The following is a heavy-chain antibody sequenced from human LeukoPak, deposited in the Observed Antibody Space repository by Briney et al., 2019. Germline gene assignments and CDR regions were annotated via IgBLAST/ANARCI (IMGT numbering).Heavy chain of an antibody. CDR1: GGSIRSSYYY. V-gene: IGHV4-39*01. Sequence: SETLSLTCTVSGGSIRSSYYYWGWIRKHPGKELEWIGSIYYSGSTYYSPSLKSRVTISVDASKNQFSLKLSSVTAADTAVYYCARLPSSSPYYFDYWGQGTLVTVSS. D-gene: IGHD6-13*01. CDR3: ARLPSSSPYYFDY. J-gene: IGHJ4*02. CDR2: IYYSGST.